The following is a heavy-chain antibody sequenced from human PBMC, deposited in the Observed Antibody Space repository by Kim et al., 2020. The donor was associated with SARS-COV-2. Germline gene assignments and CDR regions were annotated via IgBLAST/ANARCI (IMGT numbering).Heavy chain of an antibody. CDR3: ARGTVDY. CDR1: GFIFSRFG. V-gene: IGHV3-48*02. J-gene: IGHJ4*02. Sequence: LSLTCAASGFIFSRFGMNWVRQAPGKGLEWVSHISGTTTSTYYADSVKGRFTISRDDARNSLYLQMNSLRDEDTAIYYCARGTVDYWGQGTLVTVSS. CDR2: ISGTTTST. D-gene: IGHD2-2*01.